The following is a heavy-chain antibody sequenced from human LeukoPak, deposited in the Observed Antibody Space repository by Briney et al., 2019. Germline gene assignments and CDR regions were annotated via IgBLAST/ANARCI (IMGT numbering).Heavy chain of an antibody. Sequence: GGSLRLSCAASGFTFNSYAMSWVRQAPGKGLEWVSAIRDSGGRTYYADSVKVRFTISRDNSKNTLYLQMNSLRADDTAVYYCAKRNTSGWYYFDYWGQGTLVTVSS. D-gene: IGHD6-19*01. V-gene: IGHV3-23*01. CDR3: AKRNTSGWYYFDY. CDR1: GFTFNSYA. J-gene: IGHJ4*02. CDR2: IRDSGGRT.